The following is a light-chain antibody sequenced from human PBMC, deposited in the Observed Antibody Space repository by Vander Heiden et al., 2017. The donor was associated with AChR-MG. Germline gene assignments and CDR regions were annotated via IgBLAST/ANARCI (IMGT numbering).Light chain of an antibody. Sequence: EIVLTQSPATLSLSPGERATLSCRASQSINYYLAWYQQKPGQAPRLLIYDASNRATGIPARFSGSGSGTDFTLTISSLEPENFAVYYCQHRSNWPRFGQGTRLDIK. V-gene: IGKV3-11*01. CDR3: QHRSNWPR. CDR2: DAS. CDR1: QSINYY. J-gene: IGKJ5*01.